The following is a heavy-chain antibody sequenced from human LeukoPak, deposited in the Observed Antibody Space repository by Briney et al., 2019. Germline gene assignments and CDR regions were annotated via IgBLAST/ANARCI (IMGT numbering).Heavy chain of an antibody. Sequence: PGGSLRLSCAASGFTFSSYSINWVRQAPGKGLEWVSYISSSSSTIYYADSVKGRFTISRDNAKNSLYLQLNYLRAEDTAVYYCARGRGVATINFDYWGQGTLVTVSS. J-gene: IGHJ4*02. CDR3: ARGRGVATINFDY. CDR1: GFTFSSYS. V-gene: IGHV3-48*04. CDR2: ISSSSSTI. D-gene: IGHD5-12*01.